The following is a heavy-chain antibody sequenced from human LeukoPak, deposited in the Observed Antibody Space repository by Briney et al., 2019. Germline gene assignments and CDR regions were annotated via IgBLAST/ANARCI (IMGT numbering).Heavy chain of an antibody. V-gene: IGHV4-4*02. CDR1: GGSISSSNW. CDR3: ARVWLYGDNALDI. J-gene: IGHJ3*02. Sequence: PSETLSLTCAVSGGSISSSNWWSWVRQPPGKGLEWIGEIYHSGSTNYNPSLKSRVTISVDKSKNQFSLKLSSVTAADTAVYYCARVWLYGDNALDIWGQGTMVTVSS. CDR2: IYHSGST. D-gene: IGHD4-17*01.